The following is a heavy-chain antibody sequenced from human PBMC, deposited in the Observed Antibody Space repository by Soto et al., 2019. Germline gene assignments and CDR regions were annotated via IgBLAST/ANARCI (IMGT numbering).Heavy chain of an antibody. CDR1: GFTFSSYA. Sequence: GGSLRLSCAASGFTFSSYAMHWVRQAPGKGLEWVAVISYDGSNKYYADSVKGRFTISRDNSKNTLYLQMNSLRAEDTAVYYCARDRVTMIVVVITNGMDVWGQGTTVTVYS. J-gene: IGHJ6*02. CDR2: ISYDGSNK. V-gene: IGHV3-30-3*01. D-gene: IGHD3-22*01. CDR3: ARDRVTMIVVVITNGMDV.